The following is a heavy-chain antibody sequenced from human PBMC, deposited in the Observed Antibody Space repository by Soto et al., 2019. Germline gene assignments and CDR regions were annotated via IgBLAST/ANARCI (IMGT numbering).Heavy chain of an antibody. CDR1: GFTFSGSA. V-gene: IGHV3-73*01. J-gene: IGHJ5*02. CDR3: SSLTLDSSGYYSAS. Sequence: DVPLVESGGGLVQPGGSLKLSCAASGFTFSGSAMHWVRQASGKGLEWVGRIRSKANNYATAYAASVKGRFTISRDDSKNTAYLQMNSLKTEDTAVYYCSSLTLDSSGYYSASWGQGTLVTVSS. CDR2: IRSKANNYAT. D-gene: IGHD3-22*01.